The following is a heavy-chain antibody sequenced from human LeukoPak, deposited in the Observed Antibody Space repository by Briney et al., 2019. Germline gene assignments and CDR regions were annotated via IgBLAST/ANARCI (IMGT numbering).Heavy chain of an antibody. CDR1: GFTHRNYW. CDR3: ARDRGSGWYN. CDR2: IKQVGGQK. V-gene: IGHV3-7*01. Sequence: GGSLRLSCAVSGFTHRNYWMSWVRPAPGKGLEWVANIKQVGGQKLLVDSVKDRFTISRDNAKNSLYLQMNSFKAQNTAVYYCARDRGSGWYNWGQGTLVTVSS. D-gene: IGHD6-19*01. J-gene: IGHJ1*01.